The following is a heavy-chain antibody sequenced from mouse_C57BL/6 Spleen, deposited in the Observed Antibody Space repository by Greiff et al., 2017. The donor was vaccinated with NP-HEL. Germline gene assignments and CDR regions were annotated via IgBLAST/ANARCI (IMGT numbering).Heavy chain of an antibody. V-gene: IGHV1-50*01. CDR3: ARPVGDLAD. D-gene: IGHD2-13*01. J-gene: IGHJ3*01. Sequence: QVQLQQPGAELVKPGASVKLSCKASGYTFTSYGMPWVKQRPGQGLEWIGTITPSGSYTYYNQKFKGKATLTVDTSSSTAYMQLSSLTSEDSAVYYCARPVGDLADWGQGTPVTVAA. CDR1: GYTFTSYG. CDR2: ITPSGSYT.